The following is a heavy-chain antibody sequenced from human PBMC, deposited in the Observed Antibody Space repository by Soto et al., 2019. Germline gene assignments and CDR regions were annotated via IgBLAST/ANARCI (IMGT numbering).Heavy chain of an antibody. CDR2: IHYTGST. V-gene: IGHV4-59*01. Sequence: QVQLQESGPGLVKPSETLSLTCNVSGGSLTYYYWSWIRQTPGKGLEWIGYIHYTGSTRYNPSLTXRXTXXADTSKNQFSRNLTSVTAADTAVYFCARAGLRYFDQNWFDPWGQGAQVIVSS. J-gene: IGHJ5*02. CDR1: GGSLTYYY. CDR3: ARAGLRYFDQNWFDP. D-gene: IGHD3-9*01.